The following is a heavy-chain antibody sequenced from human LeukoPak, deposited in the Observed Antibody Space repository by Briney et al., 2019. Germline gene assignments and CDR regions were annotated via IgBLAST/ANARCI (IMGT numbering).Heavy chain of an antibody. D-gene: IGHD2-15*01. J-gene: IGHJ4*02. Sequence: SETLSLTCAVSGGSISSGDYYWSWIRQPPGKGLEWIGYIYYSGSTYYNPSLKSRVTISVDTFKNQFSLKLSSVTAADTAVYYCARIFRLGYCSGGSCPYYFDYWGQGTLVTVSS. V-gene: IGHV4-30-4*08. CDR3: ARIFRLGYCSGGSCPYYFDY. CDR2: IYYSGST. CDR1: GGSISSGDYY.